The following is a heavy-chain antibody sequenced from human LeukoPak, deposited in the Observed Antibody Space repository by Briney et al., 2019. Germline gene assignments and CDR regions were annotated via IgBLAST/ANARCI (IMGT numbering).Heavy chain of an antibody. J-gene: IGHJ4*02. CDR3: ATHSSGYYYPDY. Sequence: PGGSLRLSCAASGFTVSSNYMSWVRQAPGKGLEWVSVIYSGGSTYYADSVKGRFTISRDNSKNTLYLQMNSLRAEDTAVYYCATHSSGYYYPDYWGQGTLVTVSS. CDR2: IYSGGST. CDR1: GFTVSSNY. D-gene: IGHD3-22*01. V-gene: IGHV3-53*01.